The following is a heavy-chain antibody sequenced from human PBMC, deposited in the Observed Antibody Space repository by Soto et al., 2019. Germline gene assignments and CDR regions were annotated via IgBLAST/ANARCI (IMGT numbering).Heavy chain of an antibody. CDR1: GGSISSYY. J-gene: IGHJ4*02. CDR3: ARASSGYYQTYDY. V-gene: IGHV4-59*12. D-gene: IGHD3-22*01. CDR2: IYYSGST. Sequence: SSETLSLTCTVSGGSISSYYWSWIRQPPGKGLEWIGYIYYSGSTNYNPSLKSRVTISVDTSKNQFSLKLSSVTAADTAVYYCARASSGYYQTYDYWGQGTLVTVSS.